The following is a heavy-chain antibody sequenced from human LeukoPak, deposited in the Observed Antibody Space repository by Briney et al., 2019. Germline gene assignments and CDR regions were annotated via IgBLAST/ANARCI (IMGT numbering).Heavy chain of an antibody. CDR3: ARRLTQYDCFDP. J-gene: IGHJ5*02. CDR1: GDSVSSNSVT. Sequence: SQTLSLTCALSGDSVSSNSVTWNWVRQSPSRGLEWLGRTYYRSTWYNDYAVSVRGRITVNPDTSKNQFSLHLNSVTPEDTAVYYCARRLTQYDCFDPWGQGILVTVSS. CDR2: TYYRSTWYN. D-gene: IGHD2-21*02. V-gene: IGHV6-1*01.